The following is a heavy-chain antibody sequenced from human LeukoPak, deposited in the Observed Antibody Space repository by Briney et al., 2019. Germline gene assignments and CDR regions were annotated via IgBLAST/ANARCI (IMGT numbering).Heavy chain of an antibody. CDR3: ARDPLITYYYDSSGNHADWFDP. V-gene: IGHV3-23*01. D-gene: IGHD3-22*01. J-gene: IGHJ5*02. CDR1: GFTFSSYA. Sequence: GGSLRLSCAASGFTFSSYAMSWVRQAPGKGLEWVSGIPASGGSTYYTDSVKGRFSISRDNSKNTLFLQVSSLRAEDTAVYYCARDPLITYYYDSSGNHADWFDPWGQGTLVTVSS. CDR2: IPASGGST.